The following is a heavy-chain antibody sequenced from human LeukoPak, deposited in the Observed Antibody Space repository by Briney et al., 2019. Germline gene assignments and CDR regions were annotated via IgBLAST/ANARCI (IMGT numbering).Heavy chain of an antibody. V-gene: IGHV3-30-3*01. CDR1: GFTFSSYA. Sequence: GRSLRLSCAASGFTFSSYAMHWVRQAPGKGLEWVAVISYDGSNKYYADSVKGRFTISRDNSKNTLYLQMNGLRAEDTAVYYCARDARNVLRYFDWPTDFDYGGQGTLVTVSS. D-gene: IGHD3-9*01. CDR3: ARDARNVLRYFDWPTDFDY. CDR2: ISYDGSNK. J-gene: IGHJ4*02.